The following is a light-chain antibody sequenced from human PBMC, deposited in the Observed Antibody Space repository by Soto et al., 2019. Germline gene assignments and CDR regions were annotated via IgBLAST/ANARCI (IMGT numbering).Light chain of an antibody. J-gene: IGKJ4*01. CDR3: QENYSPLLA. Sequence: DMQMTQSPSSLPASVGDTVTITCRASQNIGNYLSWYQQKPGKAPRLLIYEAFTFQIGVSSRFSGSAIGTEFTLTITNLQPDDFATYYCQENYSPLLAFGGGTRVDLK. CDR1: QNIGNY. V-gene: IGKV1-39*01. CDR2: EAF.